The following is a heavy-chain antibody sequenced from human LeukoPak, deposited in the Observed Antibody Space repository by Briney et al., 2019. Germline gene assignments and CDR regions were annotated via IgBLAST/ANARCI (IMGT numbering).Heavy chain of an antibody. V-gene: IGHV4-34*01. J-gene: IGHJ6*04. CDR2: INHSGST. CDR1: GGSFSGYY. Sequence: SETLSLTCPVYGGSFSGYYWSWIRQPPGKGLDWIGEINHSGSTNYNPSLRSRVTISVDTSKTQCSLKLSYVTAAETAVYYCARGKLGGSSGRTKNYYYYGMDVWGKGTTVTVSS. CDR3: ARGKLGGSSGRTKNYYYYGMDV. D-gene: IGHD6-19*01.